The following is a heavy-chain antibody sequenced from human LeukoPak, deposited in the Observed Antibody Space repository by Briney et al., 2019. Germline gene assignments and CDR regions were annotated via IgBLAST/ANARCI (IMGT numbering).Heavy chain of an antibody. V-gene: IGHV3-33*08. CDR2: IWYDGSNK. CDR3: ASTSGWYEPIDY. J-gene: IGHJ4*02. Sequence: PGGSLRLSCEASGFTFSSYGMHWVRQAPGKGLEWVAVIWYDGSNKYYADSVKGRFTISRDNSKNTLYLQMNSLRAEDTAVYYCASTSGWYEPIDYWGQGTLVTVSS. D-gene: IGHD6-19*01. CDR1: GFTFSSYG.